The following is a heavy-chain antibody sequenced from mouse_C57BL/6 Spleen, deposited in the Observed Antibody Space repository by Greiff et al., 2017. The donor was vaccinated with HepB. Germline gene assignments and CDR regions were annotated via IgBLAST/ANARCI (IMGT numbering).Heavy chain of an antibody. CDR2: IYPGNSDT. J-gene: IGHJ2*01. Sequence: VQLKQSGTVLARPGASVKMSCKTSGYTFTSYWMHWVKQRPGQGLEWIGAIYPGNSDTSYNQKFKGKAKLTAVTSASTAYMELSSLTDEDSAVYYCTTPCYSKEIDYWGQGTTLTVSS. V-gene: IGHV1-5*01. D-gene: IGHD2-5*01. CDR3: TTPCYSKEIDY. CDR1: GYTFTSYW.